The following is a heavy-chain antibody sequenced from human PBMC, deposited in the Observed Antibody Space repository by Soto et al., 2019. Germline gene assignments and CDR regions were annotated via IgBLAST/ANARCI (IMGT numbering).Heavy chain of an antibody. CDR3: ARGSAIQLWPYYYYYGMDV. CDR2: IIPIFGTA. Sequence: SVKGSCKASVYTFTSYDISWVRQAPGQGLEWMGGIIPIFGTANYAQKFQGRVTITADESTSTAYMELSSLRSEDTAVYYCARGSAIQLWPYYYYYGMDVWGQGTTVTVSS. V-gene: IGHV1-69*13. J-gene: IGHJ6*02. D-gene: IGHD5-18*01. CDR1: VYTFTSYD.